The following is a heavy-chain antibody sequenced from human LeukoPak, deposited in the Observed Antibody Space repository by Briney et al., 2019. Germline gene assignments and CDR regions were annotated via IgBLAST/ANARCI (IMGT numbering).Heavy chain of an antibody. CDR1: GFTFSIYR. V-gene: IGHV3-21*01. Sequence: PGGSLRLSCAASGFTFSIYRMNWVRQAPGKGLEWVSCISSSSSYTYYVDSVKGRFTISRDNAKNSLYLQMNSLRAEDTAVYYCARGRPVLQLLWGAFDIWGQGTMVTVYS. CDR2: ISSSSSYT. D-gene: IGHD1-7*01. CDR3: ARGRPVLQLLWGAFDI. J-gene: IGHJ3*02.